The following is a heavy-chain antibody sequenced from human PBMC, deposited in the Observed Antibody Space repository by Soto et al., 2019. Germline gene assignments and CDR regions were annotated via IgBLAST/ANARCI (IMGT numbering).Heavy chain of an antibody. V-gene: IGHV3-23*01. CDR2: ISVSGGST. CDR1: GFTFSSYA. CDR3: AINRASCIAVAGTASVVY. J-gene: IGHJ4*02. Sequence: GGSLRLSCAASGFTFSSYAMSWVRQAPGKGLEWVSAISVSGGSTYYADSVKGRFTISRENYKNTLYLQVNSLRAVDTAVYYCAINRASCIAVAGTASVVYWGQGTLVTLSS. D-gene: IGHD6-19*01.